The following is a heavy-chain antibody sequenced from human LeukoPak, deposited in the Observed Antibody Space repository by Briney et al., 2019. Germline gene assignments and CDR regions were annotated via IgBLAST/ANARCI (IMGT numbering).Heavy chain of an antibody. CDR1: GFTFTSYG. CDR2: ISAYNGNT. J-gene: IGHJ6*02. D-gene: IGHD1-26*01. Sequence: ASVKVSCKASGFTFTSYGISWVRQAPGQGLEWMGWISAYNGNTNYAQKLQGRVTMTTDTSTSTAYMELSRLRSDDTAVYYCARVGASLTPPYYYYYGMDVWGQGTTVTVSS. V-gene: IGHV1-18*01. CDR3: ARVGASLTPPYYYYYGMDV.